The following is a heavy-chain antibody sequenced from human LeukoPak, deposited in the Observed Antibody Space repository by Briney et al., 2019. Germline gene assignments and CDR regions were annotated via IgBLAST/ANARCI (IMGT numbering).Heavy chain of an antibody. CDR2: IYYSGST. J-gene: IGHJ4*02. CDR1: GGSTTSYH. CDR3: ARGGSGTYYHY. D-gene: IGHD1-26*01. Sequence: SETLSLTCTVSGGSTTSYHYSWSQQPPGKELEWIGYIYYSGSTNYNPSLKSRVTISVDTSKNQFSLKLSSVTAADTAVYYCARGGSGTYYHYWGQGTLVTVSS. V-gene: IGHV4-59*01.